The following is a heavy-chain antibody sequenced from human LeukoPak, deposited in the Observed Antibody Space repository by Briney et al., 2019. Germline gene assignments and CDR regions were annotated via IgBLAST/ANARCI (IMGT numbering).Heavy chain of an antibody. CDR3: AKDRGWNYEGYFDY. J-gene: IGHJ4*02. V-gene: IGHV3-33*06. CDR1: GFTFSSYG. D-gene: IGHD1-7*01. Sequence: QPGRSLRLSCAASGFTFSSYGTHCVRQAPGKRLEWVGVIWYDGSNKYYAYSVKGRFTTSRDSSNNPLYLQINSLRAEDTAVYYCAKDRGWNYEGYFDYWGQGPVVTVSS. CDR2: IWYDGSNK.